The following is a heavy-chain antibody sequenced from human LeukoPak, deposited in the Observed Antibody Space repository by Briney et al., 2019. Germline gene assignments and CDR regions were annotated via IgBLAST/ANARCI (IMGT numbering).Heavy chain of an antibody. CDR3: AREYCSGGSCASFDY. J-gene: IGHJ4*02. CDR1: GYTFTSYY. D-gene: IGHD2-15*01. V-gene: IGHV1-46*01. CDR2: INPSGGST. Sequence: GASVKVSCKASGYTFTSYYMHWVRQAPGQGLEWMGIINPSGGSTSYAQKFQGRVTMTRDTSTSTVYMELSSLRSEDTAVYYCAREYCSGGSCASFDYWGQGTLVTVSS.